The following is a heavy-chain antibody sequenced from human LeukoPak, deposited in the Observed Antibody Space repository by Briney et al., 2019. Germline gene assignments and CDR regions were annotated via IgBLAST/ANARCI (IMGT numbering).Heavy chain of an antibody. V-gene: IGHV3-48*03. CDR1: GFTFSSYE. Sequence: PGGSLRLSCAASGFTFSSYEMNWVRQAPGKGLEWVSYISSSGSTIYYADSVKGRFTIFRDNDKHSLYLQMNSLRAEDTAVYYCARDRAAYDSSGYYPRDYYYMDVWGKGTTVTVSS. CDR2: ISSSGSTI. J-gene: IGHJ6*03. D-gene: IGHD3-22*01. CDR3: ARDRAAYDSSGYYPRDYYYMDV.